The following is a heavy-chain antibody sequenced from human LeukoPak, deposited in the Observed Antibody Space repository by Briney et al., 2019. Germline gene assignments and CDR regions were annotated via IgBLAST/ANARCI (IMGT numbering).Heavy chain of an antibody. J-gene: IGHJ4*02. CDR3: ARPVQNDIYYVRY. CDR1: GYRFTNYW. V-gene: IGHV5-51*01. CDR2: IYPGDSDI. D-gene: IGHD3-9*01. Sequence: GESLKISRKRSGYRFTNYWIGWVRQMPGKGLEWMGFIYPGDSDIRYSPSFQAQFPISADKSISTAYLQWCSLRASDTAIFYCARPVQNDIYYVRYWDKGPLDTVSS.